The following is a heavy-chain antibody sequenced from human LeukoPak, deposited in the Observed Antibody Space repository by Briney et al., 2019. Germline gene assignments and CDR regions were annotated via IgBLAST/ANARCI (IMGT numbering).Heavy chain of an antibody. D-gene: IGHD2-15*01. CDR2: IYYSGST. CDR3: ARGACSGGSCYRIAVAYFDY. CDR1: GGSMSSYY. Sequence: PSETLSLTCTVSGGSMSSYYWSWIRQPPGKGLEWIGYIYYSGSTNYNPSLKSRVTISVDTSKNQFSLKLTSVTAADTAVYYCARGACSGGSCYRIAVAYFDYWGQGTLVTVSS. V-gene: IGHV4-59*01. J-gene: IGHJ4*02.